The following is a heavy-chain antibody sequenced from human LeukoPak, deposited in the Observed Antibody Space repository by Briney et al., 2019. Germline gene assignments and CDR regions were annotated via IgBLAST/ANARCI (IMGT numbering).Heavy chain of an antibody. V-gene: IGHV3-23*01. Sequence: GGSLRLSCAASGFTFSAFAMSWVGRTPGKGLEWVSGISGTGDNTLYADSVKGRFTISRDNSKNTLYLEMNSLRAEDTAIYYCAKMKGHPLPKYYMDVWGQGTTVTVSS. CDR1: GFTFSAFA. D-gene: IGHD1-26*01. J-gene: IGHJ6*01. CDR2: ISGTGDNT. CDR3: AKMKGHPLPKYYMDV.